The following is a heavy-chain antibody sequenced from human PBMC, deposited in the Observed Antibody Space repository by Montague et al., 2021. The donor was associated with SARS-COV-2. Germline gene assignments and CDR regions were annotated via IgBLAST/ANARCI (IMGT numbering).Heavy chain of an antibody. CDR1: GFTFSSSA. D-gene: IGHD3-10*01. Sequence: SLRLSLSASGFTFSSSAMNWVRQAPGKGLEWVAVISYEESKKNFADSVKGRFVISRDSSQNTVYLQMNSLRVEDTAMYYCVKASQFLWLGQFARDAFDLWGQGTLVSVSS. CDR3: VKASQFLWLGQFARDAFDL. V-gene: IGHV3-30*09. J-gene: IGHJ3*01. CDR2: ISYEESKK.